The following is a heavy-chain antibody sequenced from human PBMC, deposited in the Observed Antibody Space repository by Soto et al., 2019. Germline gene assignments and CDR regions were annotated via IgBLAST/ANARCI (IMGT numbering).Heavy chain of an antibody. Sequence: QMHLVQSGAEVKKPGSSVKVSCKASGGSFTYTLSWVRQAPGQGLEWMGGIIPIFGTTNYAQKFQDRVTITADESTTTAYMELNPLTSEDTAVYYCARLHSHGTYGMDVWGPGTTLTVSS. V-gene: IGHV1-69*01. CDR2: IIPIFGTT. CDR3: ARLHSHGTYGMDV. J-gene: IGHJ6*02. CDR1: GGSFTYT. D-gene: IGHD5-18*01.